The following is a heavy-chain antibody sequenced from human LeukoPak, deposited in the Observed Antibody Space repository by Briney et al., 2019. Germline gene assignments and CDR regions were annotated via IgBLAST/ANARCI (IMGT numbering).Heavy chain of an antibody. CDR3: ARDILATSIAAPYY. J-gene: IGHJ4*02. CDR1: GGSFSGYY. CDR2: IFYSGRT. Sequence: SETLSLTCAVYGGSFSGYYWSWIRQPPGKGLEWIGSIFYSGRTYYNPSLKSRVTMSVDTSKNQFSLRLSSVNAADTAVYYCARDILATSIAAPYYWGQGTLVTVSS. D-gene: IGHD6-13*01. V-gene: IGHV4-34*12.